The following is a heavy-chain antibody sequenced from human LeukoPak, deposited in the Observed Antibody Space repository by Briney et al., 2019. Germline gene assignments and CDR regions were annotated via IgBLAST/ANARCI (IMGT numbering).Heavy chain of an antibody. Sequence: ASVKVSCKASGYTFTSYGISWVRQAPGQGLEWMGWISAYNGNTNYAQKLQGRVTVTTDTSTSTAYMELRSLRSDDTAVYYCARDRDMITLGGLIADYWGQGTLVTVSS. CDR2: ISAYNGNT. CDR3: ARDRDMITLGGLIADY. J-gene: IGHJ4*02. V-gene: IGHV1-18*04. CDR1: GYTFTSYG. D-gene: IGHD3-16*02.